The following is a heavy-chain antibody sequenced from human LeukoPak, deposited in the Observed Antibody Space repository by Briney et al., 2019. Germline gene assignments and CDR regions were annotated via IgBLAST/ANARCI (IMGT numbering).Heavy chain of an antibody. V-gene: IGHV4-39*07. J-gene: IGHJ4*02. CDR2: IFYNGGT. CDR3: AKGANIVATTYFDY. Sequence: PSETLSLTCTVSGGSISSSNYYWGWVRQPPGKGLEWIGTIFYNGGTQYSPSLKSRVTISVDTSKNQFSLKLTSVTAADTAVYYCAKGANIVATTYFDYWGQGTLVTVSS. D-gene: IGHD5-12*01. CDR1: GGSISSSNYY.